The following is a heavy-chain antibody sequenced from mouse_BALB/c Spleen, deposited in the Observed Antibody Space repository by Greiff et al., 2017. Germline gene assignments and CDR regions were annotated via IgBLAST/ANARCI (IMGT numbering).Heavy chain of an antibody. V-gene: IGHV1-7*01. CDR1: GYTFTSYW. J-gene: IGHJ2*01. CDR3: ALWLRRNYFDY. D-gene: IGHD2-2*01. CDR2: INPSTGYT. Sequence: VQVVESGAELAKPGASVKMSCKASGYTFTSYWMHWVKQRPGQGLEWIGYINPSTGYTEYNQKFKDKATLTADKSSSTAYMQLSSLTSEDSAVYYCALWLRRNYFDYWGQGTTLTVSS.